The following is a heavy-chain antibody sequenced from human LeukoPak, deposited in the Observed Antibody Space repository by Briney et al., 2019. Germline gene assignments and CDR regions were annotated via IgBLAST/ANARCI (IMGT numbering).Heavy chain of an antibody. V-gene: IGHV4-34*01. CDR3: ARGPLSGDPYRS. Sequence: PSETLSRTCAVEGGFFSGYYWSWIRKPPVTGLEWIGEINHSGSTNYNPSLKSRVTISVDTSKNQFSLKLSSVTAADTAVYYCARGPLSGDPYRSWGQGTLVTVSS. CDR2: INHSGST. J-gene: IGHJ4*02. CDR1: GGFFSGYY. D-gene: IGHD1-14*01.